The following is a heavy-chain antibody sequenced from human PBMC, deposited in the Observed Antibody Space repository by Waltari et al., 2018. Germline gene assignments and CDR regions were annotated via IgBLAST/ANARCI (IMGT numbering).Heavy chain of an antibody. D-gene: IGHD1-26*01. V-gene: IGHV3-72*01. CDR3: VRDKSGGYYDY. CDR1: GFTSTEHY. Sequence: EVQVVESGGGLVQPGGSLRLSCAASGFTSTEHYMNWVRQAPGKGLEWVGLIRNRARSFTTDYAASVEGRFAISRDDSKNLLYLQMNSLKTEDTAVYYCVRDKSGGYYDYWGQGTLVTVSS. CDR2: IRNRARSFTT. J-gene: IGHJ4*02.